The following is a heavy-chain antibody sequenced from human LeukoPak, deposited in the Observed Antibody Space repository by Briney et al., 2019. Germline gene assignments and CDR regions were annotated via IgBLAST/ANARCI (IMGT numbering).Heavy chain of an antibody. J-gene: IGHJ5*02. CDR1: GGSISSSSYY. CDR2: IYYSGST. CDR3: ASSSYDFWSGEKNWFDP. V-gene: IGHV4-39*01. Sequence: SETLSLTCTVSGGSISSSSYYWGWIRQPPGKGLDWIGSIYYSGSTYYNPSLKSRVTISVDTSKNQFSLKLSSVTAADTAVYYCASSSYDFWSGEKNWFDPWGQGTLVTVSS. D-gene: IGHD3-3*01.